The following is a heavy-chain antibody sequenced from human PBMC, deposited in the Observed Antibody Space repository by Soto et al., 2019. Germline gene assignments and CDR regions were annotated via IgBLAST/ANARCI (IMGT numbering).Heavy chain of an antibody. Sequence: SDTLCLTCTVSGGSISVYYWNWIRQSPGKGLGWIGYISYSGTTKYNPSLKSRVTISVDTSKNQFSLKPSSVTAADTAVYYCARSSSNYIDPPGQAPLVTVSS. J-gene: IGHJ5*02. V-gene: IGHV4-59*01. D-gene: IGHD6-13*01. CDR2: ISYSGTT. CDR1: GGSISVYY. CDR3: ARSSSNYIDP.